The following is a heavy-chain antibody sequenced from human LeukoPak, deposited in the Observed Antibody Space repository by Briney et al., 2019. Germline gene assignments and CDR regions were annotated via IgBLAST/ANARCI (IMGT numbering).Heavy chain of an antibody. CDR3: ASGGGSGSSYNWFDP. J-gene: IGHJ5*02. D-gene: IGHD3-10*01. V-gene: IGHV4-4*02. CDR2: IYHSGST. CDR1: GGSISSSNW. Sequence: SETLSLTCAVSGGSISSSNWWSWVRQPPGKGLEWIGEIYHSGSTNYNPSLKSRVTISVDKSKNQFSLKLSSVTAADTAVYYCASGGGSGSSYNWFDPWGQGTLVTVSS.